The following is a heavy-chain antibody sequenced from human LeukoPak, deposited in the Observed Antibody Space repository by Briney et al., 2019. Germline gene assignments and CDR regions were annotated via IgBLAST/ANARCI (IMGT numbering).Heavy chain of an antibody. V-gene: IGHV3-30*03. CDR1: GFTFSSYG. CDR3: ARSGPNWNYLDY. Sequence: GGSLRLSCAASGFTFSSYGMHWVRQAPGKGLEWVAVISYDGSNKYYADSVKGRFTISRDNSKNTLYLQMNSLRAEDTAVYYCARSGPNWNYLDYWGQGTLVTVSS. CDR2: ISYDGSNK. J-gene: IGHJ4*02. D-gene: IGHD1-20*01.